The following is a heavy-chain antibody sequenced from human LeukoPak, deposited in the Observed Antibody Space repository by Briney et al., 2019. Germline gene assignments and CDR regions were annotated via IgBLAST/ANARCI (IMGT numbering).Heavy chain of an antibody. V-gene: IGHV3-7*03. D-gene: IGHD3-10*01. J-gene: IGHJ4*02. Sequence: GGSLRLSCAASGFTFSSYWMSWVRQAPGKGLEWVANIKQDGSEKYYVDSVKGRFTISRDNAKNSLYLQMNSLRAEDTAVYYCARDPYYYGSGIWGYFDYWGQGTLVTVSP. CDR3: ARDPYYYGSGIWGYFDY. CDR2: IKQDGSEK. CDR1: GFTFSSYW.